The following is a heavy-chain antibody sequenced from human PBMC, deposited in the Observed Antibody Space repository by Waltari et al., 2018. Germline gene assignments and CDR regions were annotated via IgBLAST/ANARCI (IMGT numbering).Heavy chain of an antibody. V-gene: IGHV4-34*01. Sequence: QVQLQQWGAGLLKPSETLSLTCAVYGGSFSGYYWSWIRQPPGKGLEWIGEINHSGSTNYNPSLKSRVTISVDTSKNQFSLKLSSVTAADTAVYYCARIGGYCSSTSCYLKYYYMDVWGKGTTVTVSS. CDR3: ARIGGYCSSTSCYLKYYYMDV. D-gene: IGHD2-2*01. CDR1: GGSFSGYY. J-gene: IGHJ6*03. CDR2: INHSGST.